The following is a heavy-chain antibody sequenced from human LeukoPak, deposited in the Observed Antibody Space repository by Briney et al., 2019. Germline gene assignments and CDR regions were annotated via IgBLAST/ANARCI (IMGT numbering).Heavy chain of an antibody. CDR3: AKDSREYSSSPGDY. Sequence: LPGGSLRLSCAASGFTFSSYGMHWVRQAPGKGLEWVAFIRYDGSNKYYADSVKGRFTISRDNSKNTLYLQMNSLRAEDTAVYYCAKDSREYSSSPGDYWGQGTLVTVSS. CDR1: GFTFSSYG. V-gene: IGHV3-30*02. CDR2: IRYDGSNK. J-gene: IGHJ4*02. D-gene: IGHD6-6*01.